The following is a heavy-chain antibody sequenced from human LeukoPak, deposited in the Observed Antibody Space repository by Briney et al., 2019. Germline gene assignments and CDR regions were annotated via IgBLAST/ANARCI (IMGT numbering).Heavy chain of an antibody. CDR2: INTNTGNP. D-gene: IGHD3-3*01. CDR3: ARPSPFYDFWSGYYRPPYYYGMDV. J-gene: IGHJ6*02. Sequence: ASVKVSCKASGYTFTSYGISWVRQAPGQGLEWMGWINTNTGNPTYAQGFTGRFVFSLDTSVSTAYLQISSLKAEDTAVYYCARPSPFYDFWSGYYRPPYYYGMDVWGQGTTVTVSS. CDR1: GYTFTSYG. V-gene: IGHV7-4-1*02.